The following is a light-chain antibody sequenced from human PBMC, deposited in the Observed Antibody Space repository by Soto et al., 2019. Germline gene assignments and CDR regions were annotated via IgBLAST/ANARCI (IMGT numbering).Light chain of an antibody. CDR2: AAS. V-gene: IGKV3-15*01. Sequence: EVVMTQSPATLSVSPGERATLSCRASQSVRSNLAWYQQKPGQAPRLLIYAASTRATGIPARFSGSGSGTEFTLTISSLQSEDFAVYYCQQYSDCPRTFGQGTKVELQ. J-gene: IGKJ1*01. CDR1: QSVRSN. CDR3: QQYSDCPRT.